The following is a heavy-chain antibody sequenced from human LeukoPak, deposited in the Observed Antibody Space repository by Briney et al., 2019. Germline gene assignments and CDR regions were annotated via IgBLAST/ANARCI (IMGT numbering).Heavy chain of an antibody. Sequence: GGSLRLSCAASGFTFSSYAMSWVRQAPGKGPEWVSAISGSSSSTYYADSVKGRFTISRDNSKNTLYLQMNSLRAEDTAVYYCAKVRMITMIAYDAFDIWGQGTMVTVSS. D-gene: IGHD3-22*01. V-gene: IGHV3-23*01. J-gene: IGHJ3*02. CDR2: ISGSSSST. CDR3: AKVRMITMIAYDAFDI. CDR1: GFTFSSYA.